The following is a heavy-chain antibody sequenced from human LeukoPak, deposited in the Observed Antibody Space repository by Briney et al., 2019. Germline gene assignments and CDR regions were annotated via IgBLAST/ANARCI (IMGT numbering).Heavy chain of an antibody. J-gene: IGHJ3*02. CDR1: GYTFTGYY. CDR3: ARGMITFGGVISYAFDI. Sequence: VASVKVSCKASGYTFTGYYIHWVRQAPGQGLEWMGRINPNSGGTNYAQKFQGRVTMTRDTSISTAYMELSRLRSDDTAVYYCARGMITFGGVISYAFDIWGQGTMVTVSS. V-gene: IGHV1-2*06. D-gene: IGHD3-16*02. CDR2: INPNSGGT.